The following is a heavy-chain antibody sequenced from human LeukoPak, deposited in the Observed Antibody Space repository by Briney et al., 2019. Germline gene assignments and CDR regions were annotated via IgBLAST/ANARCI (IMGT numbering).Heavy chain of an antibody. J-gene: IGHJ4*03. CDR2: IIPLFGTA. D-gene: IGHD3-16*01. V-gene: IGHV1-69*13. Sequence: SVKVSCKASGNSISKFAVSWVRQAPGQGLEWMGGIIPLFGTADYPQKFQGRVTITADESTSTTYMELSSLKSEDTATYYCTTRSCGAGACPSSFYYYYGLHFWGQGTPVFVSS. CDR1: GNSISKFA. CDR3: TTRSCGAGACPSSFYYYYGLHF.